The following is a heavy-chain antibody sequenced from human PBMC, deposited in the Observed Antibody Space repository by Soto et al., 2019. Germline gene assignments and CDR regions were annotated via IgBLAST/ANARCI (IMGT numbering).Heavy chain of an antibody. V-gene: IGHV1-8*02. J-gene: IGHJ3*02. CDR1: GYTFTSYD. CDR3: ASSLAGDPDWASHVAFDI. Sequence: GSSVKVSCKASGYTFTSYDINWVRQATGQGLEWMGWMNPNSGNTGYAQKFQGRVTMTRNTSISTAYMELSSLRSEDTAVYYCASSLAGDPDWASHVAFDIWGQGTMVTVSS. D-gene: IGHD7-27*01. CDR2: MNPNSGNT.